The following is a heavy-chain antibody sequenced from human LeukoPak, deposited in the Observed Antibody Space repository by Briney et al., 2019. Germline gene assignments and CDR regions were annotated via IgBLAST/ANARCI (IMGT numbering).Heavy chain of an antibody. V-gene: IGHV1-46*01. J-gene: IGHJ3*02. CDR3: ARDLNPQSIGMRAFDI. D-gene: IGHD1-14*01. CDR2: INPTTGST. CDR1: GYTFTNFY. Sequence: ASVKVSCKASGYTFTNFYLHWVRQAPGQGLEWMGIINPTTGSTTYAQKLEGRVTMTRDMSTSTVYMELSSLRSEDTAVYFCARDLNPQSIGMRAFDIWGQGTMVTASS.